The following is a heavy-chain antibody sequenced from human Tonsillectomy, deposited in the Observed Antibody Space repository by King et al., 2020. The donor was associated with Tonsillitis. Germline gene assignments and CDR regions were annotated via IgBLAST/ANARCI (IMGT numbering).Heavy chain of an antibody. CDR1: GYTFTGYH. J-gene: IGHJ3*02. D-gene: IGHD3-10*01. CDR2: NSPNSCGT. CDR3: AKIGTAYGAFDI. Sequence: VQLVESGAEVKKPGASVKVSCKASGYTFTGYHMHWVRQASGQGLEWMGWNSPNSCGTNYAQMFQGRVTMTRDTSITTAYMELSGLRSDDTAVYYCAKIGTAYGAFDIWGQGTMVTVSS. V-gene: IGHV1-2*02.